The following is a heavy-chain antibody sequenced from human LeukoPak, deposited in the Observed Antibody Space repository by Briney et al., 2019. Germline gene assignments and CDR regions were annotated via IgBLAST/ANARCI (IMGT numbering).Heavy chain of an antibody. CDR3: ARVGMVLRYFDWLLGDMSDDY. CDR2: INPNSGGT. D-gene: IGHD3-9*01. CDR1: GYTFTGYY. Sequence: GASVKVSCKASGYTFTGYYMHWVRQAPGQGLEWMGWINPNSGGTNYAQKFQGRVTMTRDTSISTAYMELSRLRSDDTAVYYCARVGMVLRYFDWLLGDMSDDYWGQGTLVTVSS. J-gene: IGHJ4*02. V-gene: IGHV1-2*02.